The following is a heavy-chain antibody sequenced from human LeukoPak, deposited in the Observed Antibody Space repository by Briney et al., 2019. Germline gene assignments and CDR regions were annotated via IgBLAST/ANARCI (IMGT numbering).Heavy chain of an antibody. J-gene: IGHJ4*02. D-gene: IGHD4-17*01. CDR3: ARLNFGDDY. CDR1: GFTVSSNY. CDR2: IYGSTSA. Sequence: GGSLRLSCAASGFTVSSNYVNWVRQAPGKGLEWVSLIYGSTSADYADSVKGRFTISRDTSMNTVYLQMNSLRAEDTAVYYCARLNFGDDYWGQGTLVTVSS. V-gene: IGHV3-66*01.